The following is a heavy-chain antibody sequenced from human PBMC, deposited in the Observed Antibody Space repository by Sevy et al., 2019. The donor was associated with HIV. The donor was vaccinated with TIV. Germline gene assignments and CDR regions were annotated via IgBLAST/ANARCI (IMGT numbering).Heavy chain of an antibody. CDR1: GFTFGSYA. CDR3: TKYQPNYYDSFSDAFDM. J-gene: IGHJ3*02. CDR2: LSGSGTT. V-gene: IGHV3-23*01. D-gene: IGHD3-22*01. Sequence: GGSLRLTCAASGFTFGSYAMTWVRRAPGKGLEWVSGLSGSGTTYYADSVKGRFTISRDNSKSTLFLQLNSLRADDTAVYYCTKYQPNYYDSFSDAFDMWGQGTMVTV.